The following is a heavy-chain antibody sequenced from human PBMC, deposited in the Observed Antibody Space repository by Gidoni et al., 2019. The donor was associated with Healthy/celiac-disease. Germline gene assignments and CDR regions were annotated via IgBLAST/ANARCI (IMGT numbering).Heavy chain of an antibody. Sequence: QVQLVQSGAEVKKPGASVKVSCKASGYTFTSYGISGVRQAPGQGLEWMGWISAYNGNTNYAQKLQGRVTMTTDTSTSTAYMELRSLRSDDTAVYYCARDTSEYQLLPLNWFDPWGQGTLVTVSS. CDR3: ARDTSEYQLLPLNWFDP. D-gene: IGHD2-2*01. CDR1: GYTFTSYG. CDR2: ISAYNGNT. J-gene: IGHJ5*02. V-gene: IGHV1-18*01.